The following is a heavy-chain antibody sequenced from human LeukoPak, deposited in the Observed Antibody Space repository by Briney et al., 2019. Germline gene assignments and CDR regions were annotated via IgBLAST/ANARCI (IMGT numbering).Heavy chain of an antibody. Sequence: PSETLSLTCTVSGGSISSGGYYWSWIRQHPGKGLEWFGYIYYSGSTYYNPSLKSRVTISVDTSKNQFSLKLSSVTAADTAVYYCARVSGYSSSWYGYFDYWGQGTLVTVSS. J-gene: IGHJ4*02. CDR1: GGSISSGGYY. V-gene: IGHV4-31*03. D-gene: IGHD6-13*01. CDR3: ARVSGYSSSWYGYFDY. CDR2: IYYSGST.